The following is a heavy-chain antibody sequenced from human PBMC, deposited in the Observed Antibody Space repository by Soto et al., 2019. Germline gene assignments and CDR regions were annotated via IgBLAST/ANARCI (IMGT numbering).Heavy chain of an antibody. D-gene: IGHD2-15*01. CDR3: ARGYCSGGSCYGDY. Sequence: EVQLVESGGGLVQPGGSLRLSCAASGFTFSSYWMSWVRQAPGKGLEWVANIKQDGSEKYYVDSVKGRFTISRDNAKNSLYLQMNSLRAEDMAVYYCARGYCSGGSCYGDYWGQGTLVTVSS. V-gene: IGHV3-7*01. J-gene: IGHJ4*02. CDR2: IKQDGSEK. CDR1: GFTFSSYW.